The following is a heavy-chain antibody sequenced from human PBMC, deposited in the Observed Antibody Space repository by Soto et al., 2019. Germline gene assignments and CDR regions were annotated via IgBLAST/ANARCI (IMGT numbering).Heavy chain of an antibody. V-gene: IGHV3-7*03. D-gene: IGHD6-19*01. CDR1: GLTFSNYW. J-gene: IGHJ4*02. CDR2: IRGDGNKK. Sequence: GGSLRLSCAVSGLTFSNYWMGWVRQAPGKGLEWVANIRGDGNKKNYVDPVKGRFTISRDNAKNSVYLQMNSLSAEDTAVYYCTRDLGWYPLDYWGQGTLVTVSS. CDR3: TRDLGWYPLDY.